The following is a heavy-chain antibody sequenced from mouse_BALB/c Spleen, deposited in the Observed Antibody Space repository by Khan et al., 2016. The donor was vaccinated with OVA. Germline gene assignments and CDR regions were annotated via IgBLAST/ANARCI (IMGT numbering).Heavy chain of an antibody. J-gene: IGHJ3*01. CDR3: GSEWGAGFPY. V-gene: IGHV1-77*01. Sequence: VQLQQSGAELARPGASVKLSCKASGYTFTDYNINWVKQRTGQGLEWIGEIYPGSNNTYYNEKFKGKATLTADKSSSTAYMQLSSLTSEDSAVYFCGSEWGAGFPYWGQGTLVTVSA. CDR1: GYTFTDYN. CDR2: IYPGSNNT.